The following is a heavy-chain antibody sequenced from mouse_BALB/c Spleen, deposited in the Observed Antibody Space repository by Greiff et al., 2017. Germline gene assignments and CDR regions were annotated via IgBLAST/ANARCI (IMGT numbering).Heavy chain of an antibody. CDR2: ISSGGSYT. J-gene: IGHJ4*01. Sequence: EVKVVESGGGLVKPGGSLKLSCEASGFTFSSYTMSWVRQTPEKRLEWVATISSGGSYTYYPDSVKGRFTISRDNAKNTLYLQMSSLKSEDTAMYYCTRDYYGSSYDAMDYWGQGTSVTVSS. CDR3: TRDYYGSSYDAMDY. D-gene: IGHD1-1*01. CDR1: GFTFSSYT. V-gene: IGHV5-6-4*01.